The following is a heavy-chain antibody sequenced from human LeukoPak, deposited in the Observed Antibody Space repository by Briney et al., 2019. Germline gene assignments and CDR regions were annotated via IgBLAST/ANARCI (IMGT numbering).Heavy chain of an antibody. CDR1: GFTFSSYA. CDR2: ISYDGSNK. Sequence: GGSLRLSCAASGFTFSSYAMHWVRQAPGKGLEWVAVISYDGSNKYYADSVKGRFTISRDNSKNTLYLQMNSLRAEDTAVYYCARGRIAVVGSYFDYWGQGTPVTVSS. D-gene: IGHD6-19*01. J-gene: IGHJ4*02. CDR3: ARGRIAVVGSYFDY. V-gene: IGHV3-30-3*01.